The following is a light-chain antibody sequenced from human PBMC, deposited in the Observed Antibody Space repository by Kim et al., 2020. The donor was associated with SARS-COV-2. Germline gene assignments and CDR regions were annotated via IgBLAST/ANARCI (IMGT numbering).Light chain of an antibody. CDR2: RSS. CDR1: QSSKNF. V-gene: IGKV1-39*01. CDR3: HQTYRDPLT. J-gene: IGKJ5*01. Sequence: ASVVARITITYRTSQSSKNFLNWYQQKPGNAPRLLIYRSSDLQRGVPSRFSGSGSGTDFTLTISSLQPEDIATYYCHQTYRDPLTFGQGTRLDTK.